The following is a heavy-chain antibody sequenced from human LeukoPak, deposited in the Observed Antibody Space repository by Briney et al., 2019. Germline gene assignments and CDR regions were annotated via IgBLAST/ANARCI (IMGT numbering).Heavy chain of an antibody. CDR2: IYYSGST. CDR1: GGSISSYY. CDR3: AREKKSGYCSSTSCSYFDY. Sequence: SETLSLTCTVSGGSISSYYWSWIRQPPGKGLEWIGYIYYSGSTNYNPSLKSRVTISVDRSKNQFSLKLSSVTAADTAVYYCAREKKSGYCSSTSCSYFDYWGQGTLVTVSS. V-gene: IGHV4-59*12. J-gene: IGHJ4*02. D-gene: IGHD2-2*01.